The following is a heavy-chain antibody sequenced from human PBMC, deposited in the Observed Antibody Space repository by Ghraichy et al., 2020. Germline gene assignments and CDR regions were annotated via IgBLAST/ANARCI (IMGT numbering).Heavy chain of an antibody. Sequence: SETLSLTCAVYGGSFSGYYWSWIRQPPGKGLEWIGEINYSGSTNYNPSLKSRVTISVDTSKNQFSLKLSSVTAADTAVYYCARRFGGWYRYYFDYWGQGTLVTVSS. CDR3: ARRFGGWYRYYFDY. J-gene: IGHJ4*02. V-gene: IGHV4-34*01. D-gene: IGHD6-19*01. CDR1: GGSFSGYY. CDR2: INYSGST.